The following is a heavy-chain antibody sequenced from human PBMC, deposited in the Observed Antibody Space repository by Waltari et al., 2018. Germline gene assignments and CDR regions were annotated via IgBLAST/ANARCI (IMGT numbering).Heavy chain of an antibody. J-gene: IGHJ3*02. V-gene: IGHV3-74*01. CDR3: ARAYYFGVVTIPAFDI. D-gene: IGHD3-3*01. CDR2: INSDGSST. Sequence: EVRLVESGGGLVQPGGSLRLSCAASGFTFRSYWMHWVRQAPGKGLVWVSRINSDGSSTSYADSVKGRFTISRDNAKNTLYLQMNSLRAEDTAVYYCARAYYFGVVTIPAFDIWGQGTMVTVSS. CDR1: GFTFRSYW.